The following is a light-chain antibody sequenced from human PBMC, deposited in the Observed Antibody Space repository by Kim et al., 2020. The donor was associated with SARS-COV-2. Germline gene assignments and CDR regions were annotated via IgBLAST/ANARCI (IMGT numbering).Light chain of an antibody. Sequence: GQSITISCTGSSSDVGSYNRVSWYQQQPGKAPKLMIYEVSKRPSGVSNRFSGSKSGNTASLTISGLQAEDEADYYCCSYAGSSTLVFGGGTQLTVL. V-gene: IGLV2-23*02. J-gene: IGLJ2*01. CDR1: SSDVGSYNR. CDR2: EVS. CDR3: CSYAGSSTLV.